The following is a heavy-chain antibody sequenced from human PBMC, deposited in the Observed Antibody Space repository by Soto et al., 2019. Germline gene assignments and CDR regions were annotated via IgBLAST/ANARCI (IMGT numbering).Heavy chain of an antibody. CDR2: IGGGGGST. CDR1: GFIFSNYA. J-gene: IGHJ4*02. CDR3: AKGFFDSGGYPFDY. D-gene: IGHD3-22*01. V-gene: IGHV3-23*01. Sequence: GGSLRLSCAASGFIFSNYAMTWVRQAPGKGLEWVSAIGGGGGSTFYADSVKGRFTISRDNSKNTLYLQLNSLRAEDTAVYYCAKGFFDSGGYPFDYWGQGTLVTVSS.